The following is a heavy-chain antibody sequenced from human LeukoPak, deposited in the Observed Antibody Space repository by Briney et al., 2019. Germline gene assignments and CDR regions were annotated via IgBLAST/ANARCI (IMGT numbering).Heavy chain of an antibody. V-gene: IGHV3-30-3*01. CDR1: GFTFSSYA. D-gene: IGHD6-19*01. J-gene: IGHJ5*02. CDR2: ISYDGSNK. Sequence: TGGSLRLSCAASGFTFSSYAMHWVRQAPGKGLEWVAVISYDGSNKYYADSVKGRFTISRDNSKNTLYLQMNSLRAEDTAVYYCARGDSSGWYRGWFDPWGQGTLVTVSS. CDR3: ARGDSSGWYRGWFDP.